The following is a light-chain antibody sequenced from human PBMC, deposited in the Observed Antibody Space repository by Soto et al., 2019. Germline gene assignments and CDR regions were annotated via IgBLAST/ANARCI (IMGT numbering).Light chain of an antibody. CDR3: QQYDEWPLT. Sequence: EKVMTQSPATLSVSPGERATLSCRASQNVKTRLAWYQQKPGQAPRLLIYAASTRATGFPARFSGSASGTEFTLTVSCLQSEDFAGYYCQQYDEWPLTFGGGTKVEIK. CDR2: AAS. V-gene: IGKV3-15*01. J-gene: IGKJ4*01. CDR1: QNVKTR.